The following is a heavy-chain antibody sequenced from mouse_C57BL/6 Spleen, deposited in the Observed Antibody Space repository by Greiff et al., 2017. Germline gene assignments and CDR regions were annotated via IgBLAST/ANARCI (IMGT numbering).Heavy chain of an antibody. CDR1: VHTFASYA. CDR2: LYPTDGST. CDR3: ARHEYYFDY. Sequence: VQLQQPGPELVKPGASVLLSCKASVHTFASYAINWVKQRPGQGLARIGWLYPTDGSTNYNEKFKGKATLTVDTSSSTAYVELHSLTSEDAAFYFCARHEYYFDYWGQGTTLTVAS. J-gene: IGHJ2*01. V-gene: IGHV1-85*01.